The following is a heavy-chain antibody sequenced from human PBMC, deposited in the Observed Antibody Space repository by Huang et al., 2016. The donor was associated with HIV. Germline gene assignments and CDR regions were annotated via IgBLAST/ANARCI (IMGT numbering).Heavy chain of an antibody. CDR3: ARGGSHYTIAGY. J-gene: IGHJ4*02. CDR1: GFTVSSDY. V-gene: IGHV3-53*01. D-gene: IGHD3-3*01. Sequence: EVQLVESGGGLIQPGGSLRLSCAASGFTVSSDYMNWVRQAPGKGLEGVSVIYSGGNTYYADSVKGRFTISRDNSKNTLYLQMNSLRVEDTAVYYCARGGSHYTIAGYWGQGTLVTVSS. CDR2: IYSGGNT.